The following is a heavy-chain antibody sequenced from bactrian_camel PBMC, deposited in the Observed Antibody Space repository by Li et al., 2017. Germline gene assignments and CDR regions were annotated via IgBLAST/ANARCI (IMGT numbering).Heavy chain of an antibody. J-gene: IGHJ4*01. CDR1: GYTHSSYC. CDR2: SVTVDGTT. V-gene: IGHV3S26*01. Sequence: VQLVESGGGSAQAGGSLRLSCVASGYTHSSYCMGWVRQAPMHEREGVASVTVDGTTTYADSVQGRFFISQDADKSTLSLQMNDLKPEDTAMYYCAASIIILLPASRLRRRSYNHWGQGTQVTVS. D-gene: IGHD2*01. CDR3: AASIIILLPASRLRRRSYNH.